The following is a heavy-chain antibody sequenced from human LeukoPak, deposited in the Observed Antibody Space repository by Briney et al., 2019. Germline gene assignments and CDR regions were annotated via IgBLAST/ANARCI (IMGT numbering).Heavy chain of an antibody. J-gene: IGHJ3*02. D-gene: IGHD4-4*01. V-gene: IGHV4-59*01. Sequence: SETLSLTCTVSGGSLNSYYWNWIRQPPGKGLEWIGHIYHSGSTNYNPSLKSRVTISLDRSKNQFSLKLTSVTAADTAIYYCARVGGMTTINNAAFDIWGQGTMVTVSS. CDR1: GGSLNSYY. CDR2: IYHSGST. CDR3: ARVGGMTTINNAAFDI.